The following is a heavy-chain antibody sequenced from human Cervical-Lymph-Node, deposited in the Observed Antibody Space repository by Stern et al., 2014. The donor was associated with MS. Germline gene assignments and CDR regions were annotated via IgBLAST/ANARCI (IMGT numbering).Heavy chain of an antibody. D-gene: IGHD6-6*01. CDR3: ARDGVGIAARAFDY. CDR2: IWYDGSNK. V-gene: IGHV3-33*01. CDR1: GFTFSSYG. Sequence: DQLVESGGGVVQPGRSLRLSCAASGFTFSSYGMHWVRQAPGKGLEWVAVIWYDGSNKYYADSVKGRFTISRDNSKNTLYLQMNSLRAEDTAVYYCARDGVGIAARAFDYWGQGTLVTVSS. J-gene: IGHJ4*02.